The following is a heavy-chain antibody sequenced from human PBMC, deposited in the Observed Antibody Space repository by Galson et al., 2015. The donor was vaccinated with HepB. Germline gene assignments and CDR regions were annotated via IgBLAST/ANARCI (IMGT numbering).Heavy chain of an antibody. CDR1: GFTFSSYS. CDR3: ARDRGGSGSHLSYYYGMDV. Sequence: SLRLSCAASGFTFSSYSMNWVRQAPGKGLEWVSYIDVSTSMRHYADSVKGRFTISRDNAENSLYLQMNSLRVEDTAVYYCARDRGGSGSHLSYYYGMDVWGQGTTVTVSS. D-gene: IGHD3-10*01. V-gene: IGHV3-48*04. J-gene: IGHJ6*02. CDR2: IDVSTSMR.